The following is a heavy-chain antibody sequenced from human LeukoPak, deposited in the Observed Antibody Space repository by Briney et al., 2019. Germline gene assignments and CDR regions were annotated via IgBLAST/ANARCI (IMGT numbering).Heavy chain of an antibody. CDR1: GFSFSSYA. CDR2: ISGSGANT. CDR3: AKDLHDYGNYVGWFDS. Sequence: PGGSLRLSRVASGFSFSSYAMDWVRQAPGKGLEWVSAISGSGANTYYADSVKGRFTISRDHSKTTLFLQMNSLRAEDTAVYYCAKDLHDYGNYVGWFDSWGQGTLVTVSS. J-gene: IGHJ5*01. V-gene: IGHV3-23*01. D-gene: IGHD4-11*01.